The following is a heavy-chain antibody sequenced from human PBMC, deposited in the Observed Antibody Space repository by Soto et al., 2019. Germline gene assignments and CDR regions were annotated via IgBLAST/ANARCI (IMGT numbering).Heavy chain of an antibody. V-gene: IGHV2-5*02. CDR3: AHSLYGDYVSGWYFDL. CDR1: GFSLSTSGVG. D-gene: IGHD4-17*01. CDR2: IYWDDDK. Sequence: QVTLKESGPTLVKPTQTLTLTCTFSGFSLSTSGVGVGWIRQPPGKALEWLALIYWDDDKRYSPSLKSRLTIAKDPSKNQVVLTMTNMDPVDTATYYCAHSLYGDYVSGWYFDLWGRGTLVTVSS. J-gene: IGHJ2*01.